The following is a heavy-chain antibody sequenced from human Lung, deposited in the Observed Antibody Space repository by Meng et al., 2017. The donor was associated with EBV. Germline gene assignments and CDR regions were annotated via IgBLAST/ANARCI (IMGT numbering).Heavy chain of an antibody. CDR3: ARAPIVVVVAATLSGFDY. V-gene: IGHV4-34*01. CDR1: GGSFSGYY. D-gene: IGHD2-15*01. Sequence: VPLHQWVAGLLKPPETLALTCAVYGGSFSGYYWSWIRQPPGKGLEWIGEINHSGSTNYNPSLKSRVTISVDTSKNQFSLKLSSVTAADTAVYYCARAPIVVVVAATLSGFDYWGQGTLVTVSS. CDR2: INHSGST. J-gene: IGHJ4*02.